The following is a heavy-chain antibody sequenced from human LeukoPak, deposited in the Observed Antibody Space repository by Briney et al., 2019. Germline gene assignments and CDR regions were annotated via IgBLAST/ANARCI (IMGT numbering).Heavy chain of an antibody. D-gene: IGHD2-21*01. V-gene: IGHV1-69*04. Sequence: ASVKVSCKTSGGTFNNSAISWVRQAPGQGLEWMGRIIPILGIANYAQKFQGRVTITADKSTSTAYMELSSLRSEDTAVYYCARQYCGGDCYSRAYYFDYWGQGTLVTVSS. CDR2: IIPILGIA. J-gene: IGHJ4*02. CDR1: GGTFNNSA. CDR3: ARQYCGGDCYSRAYYFDY.